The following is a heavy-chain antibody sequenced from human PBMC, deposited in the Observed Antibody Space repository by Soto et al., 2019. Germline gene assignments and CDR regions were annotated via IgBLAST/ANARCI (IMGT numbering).Heavy chain of an antibody. CDR2: IYHTGST. CDR1: VVSVTGGCYY. Sequence: PSETLSLTCSFSVVSVTGGCYYCSWIRQLPCKGLEWIGYIYHTGSTFYNPSLKSRVTISLDTSRSQFSLKLTSVTAADTAMYSCAGSPGSSMFDYWGQGSLVRVSS. CDR3: AGSPGSSMFDY. D-gene: IGHD3-10*01. J-gene: IGHJ4*02. V-gene: IGHV4-31*03.